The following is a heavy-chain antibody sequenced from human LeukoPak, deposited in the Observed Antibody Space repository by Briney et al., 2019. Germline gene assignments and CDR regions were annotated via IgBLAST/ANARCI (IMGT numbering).Heavy chain of an antibody. D-gene: IGHD4-23*01. V-gene: IGHV3-33*01. J-gene: IGHJ4*02. CDR2: IYYDGTNK. CDR3: ARQSTVATDW. CDR1: GFTFSSYG. Sequence: PGGSLRLSCAASGFTFSSYGMHWVRQAPGKGLEWVALIYYDGTNKYYADSVKGRFTISRDNSKNTLFLQMNSLRVEDTAVYYCARQSTVATDWWGQGTLVTVSS.